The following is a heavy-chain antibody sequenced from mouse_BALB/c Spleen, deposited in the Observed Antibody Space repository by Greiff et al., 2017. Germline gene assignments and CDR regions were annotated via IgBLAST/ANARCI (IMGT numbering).Heavy chain of an antibody. CDR3: TRNYYGSSYPFFDY. Sequence: SGTVLARPGASVKMSCKASGYSFTSYWMHWVKQRPGQGLEWIGAIYPGNSDTSYNQKFKGKAKLTAVTSASTAYMELSSLTNEDSAVYYCTRNYYGSSYPFFDYWGQGTTLTVSS. D-gene: IGHD1-1*01. CDR2: IYPGNSDT. J-gene: IGHJ2*01. CDR1: GYSFTSYW. V-gene: IGHV1-5*01.